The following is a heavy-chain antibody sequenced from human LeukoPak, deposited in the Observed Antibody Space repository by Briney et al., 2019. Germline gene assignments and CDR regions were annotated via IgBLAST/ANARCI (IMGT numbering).Heavy chain of an antibody. V-gene: IGHV4-59*01. J-gene: IGHJ4*02. CDR2: IYYSGST. CDR1: GGSISSYY. Sequence: PSETLSLTCTVSGGSISSYYWSWIRQSPGKGLEWIGYIYYSGSTNYNPSLKSRVTISVDTSKNQSSLKLSSVTAADTAVYYCARGRREYSTPFDYWGQGTLVTVSS. CDR3: ARGRREYSTPFDY. D-gene: IGHD4-11*01.